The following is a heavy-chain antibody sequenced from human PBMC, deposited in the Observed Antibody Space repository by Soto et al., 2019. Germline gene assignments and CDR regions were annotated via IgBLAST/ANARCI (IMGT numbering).Heavy chain of an antibody. CDR2: IKSKTDGGTT. J-gene: IGHJ6*02. Sequence: GGSLRLSCAASGFSFSDYYIDGVLQAPGKGLDWVGRIKSKTDGGTTDYAAPVKGRFTISRDDSKNTLYLQMNSLKTEDTAVYYCTTVYPPMIVVVTNYYYGMDVWGQGTTVTVSS. CDR1: GFSFSDYY. D-gene: IGHD3-22*01. V-gene: IGHV3-15*01. CDR3: TTVYPPMIVVVTNYYYGMDV.